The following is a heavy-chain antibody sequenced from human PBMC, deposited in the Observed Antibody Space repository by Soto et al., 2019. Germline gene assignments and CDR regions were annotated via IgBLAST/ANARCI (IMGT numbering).Heavy chain of an antibody. V-gene: IGHV1-2*02. D-gene: IGHD6-13*01. CDR3: ARSGIAAAQNYYYYYGMDV. CDR2: INPNSGDT. Sequence: AASVKVSCKASGYTFTGYYVHWVRQAPGQGLEWMGWINPNSGDTYLAQRFQGRVTMNRDTSKNQFSLKLSSVTAADTAVYYCARSGIAAAQNYYYYYGMDVWGQGTTVNVSS. J-gene: IGHJ6*02. CDR1: GYTFTGYY.